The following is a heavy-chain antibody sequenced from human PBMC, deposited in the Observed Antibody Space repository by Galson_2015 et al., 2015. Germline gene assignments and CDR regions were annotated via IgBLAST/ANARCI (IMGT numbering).Heavy chain of an antibody. J-gene: IGHJ3*01. CDR1: GFTFSSYA. V-gene: IGHV3-23*01. CDR3: ASGGRYYGHAFDC. CDR2: ISGSGSST. D-gene: IGHD1-26*01. Sequence: SLRLSCAASGFTFSSYAMSWVRQAPGKGLEWVSAISGSGSSTYYADSVKGRFTISRDNSKNTLYLRMNSLRAEDTAVYYCASGGRYYGHAFDCWGQGTMVTVSS.